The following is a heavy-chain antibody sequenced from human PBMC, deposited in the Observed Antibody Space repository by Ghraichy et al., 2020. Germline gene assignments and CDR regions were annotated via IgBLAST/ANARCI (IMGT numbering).Heavy chain of an antibody. V-gene: IGHV3-48*02. CDR2: ISSSSSTI. J-gene: IGHJ6*02. CDR3: AREVRGVIITYYYGMDV. Sequence: GGSLRLSCAASGFTFSSYSMNWVRQAPGKGLEWVSYISSSSSTIYYADSVKGRFTISRDNAKNSLYLQMNSLRDEDTAVYYCAREVRGVIITYYYGMDVWGQGTTVTVSS. CDR1: GFTFSSYS. D-gene: IGHD3-10*01.